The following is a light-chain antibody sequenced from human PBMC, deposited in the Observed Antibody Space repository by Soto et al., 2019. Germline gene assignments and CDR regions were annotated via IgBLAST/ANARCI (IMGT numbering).Light chain of an antibody. J-gene: IGLJ3*02. CDR2: DVT. V-gene: IGLV2-14*03. CDR3: SSYTSISTVV. CDR1: SSDVGGYNY. Sequence: QSALTQPASVSGSPEQSITISCTGTSSDVGGYNYVSWYQQHPGKAPKLLIYDVTGRPSGVSNRFSGSKSGNTASLTISGLQAEDEADYYCSSYTSISTVVFGGGTKLTVL.